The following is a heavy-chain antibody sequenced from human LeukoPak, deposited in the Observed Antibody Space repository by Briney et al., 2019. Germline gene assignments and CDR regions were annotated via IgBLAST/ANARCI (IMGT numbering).Heavy chain of an antibody. J-gene: IGHJ4*02. CDR1: GYTFTSYY. CDR3: ARGYGDYAY. D-gene: IGHD4-17*01. CDR2: INPSGGST. V-gene: IGHV1-46*01. Sequence: ASVKVSCKASGYTFTSYYMHSVRQAPGQELEWMGIINPSGGSTTYAQKFQGRVTMTRDTSTSTVYMELSSLRSEDTAVYYYARGYGDYAYWGQGTLVTVSS.